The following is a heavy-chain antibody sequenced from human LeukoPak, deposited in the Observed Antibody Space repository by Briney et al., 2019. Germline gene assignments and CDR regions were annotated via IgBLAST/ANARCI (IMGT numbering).Heavy chain of an antibody. D-gene: IGHD3-22*01. CDR1: GYNFGTYW. J-gene: IGHJ3*02. V-gene: IGHV5-51*01. CDR2: IYPGDSDT. CDR3: ARQTRGSGYYTGAFDI. Sequence: GEPLKVTCKGTGYNFGTYWIGWVRQMPGKSLEWMGIIYPGDSDTRYSPSFQGQVTISVDKSISTAHLQWSSLKASDTAMYYCARQTRGSGYYTGAFDIWGQGTMVTVCS.